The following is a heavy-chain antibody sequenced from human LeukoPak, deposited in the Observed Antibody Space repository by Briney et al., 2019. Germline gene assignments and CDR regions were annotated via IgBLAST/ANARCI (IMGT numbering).Heavy chain of an antibody. CDR2: IYTSWST. V-gene: IGHV4-4*07. J-gene: IGHJ6*03. CDR1: GGSISSYY. CDR3: ARDPGYSYGDYYYYYMDV. Sequence: SETLSLTCTVSGGSISSYYWSWIRQPAGHGLEGVGRIYTSWSTNYNPSLKSRVTMSVDTSKNQFSLKLSSVTAADTAVYYCARDPGYSYGDYYYYYMDVWGKGTTVTVSS. D-gene: IGHD5-18*01.